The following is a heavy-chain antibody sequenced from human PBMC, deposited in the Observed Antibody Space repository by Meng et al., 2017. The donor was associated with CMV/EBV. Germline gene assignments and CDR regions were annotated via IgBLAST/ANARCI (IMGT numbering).Heavy chain of an antibody. D-gene: IGHD2-2*01. Sequence: GGSLRLSCAASGFTFSSYSMNWVRQAPGKGLEWVSSISSSSSYIYYADSVKGRFTISRDNAKNSLYLQMNSLRAEDTAVYYCASFSPLYCSSTSCSNNWFDPWGQGTLVTVSS. J-gene: IGHJ5*02. CDR2: ISSSSSYI. CDR1: GFTFSSYS. V-gene: IGHV3-21*01. CDR3: ASFSPLYCSSTSCSNNWFDP.